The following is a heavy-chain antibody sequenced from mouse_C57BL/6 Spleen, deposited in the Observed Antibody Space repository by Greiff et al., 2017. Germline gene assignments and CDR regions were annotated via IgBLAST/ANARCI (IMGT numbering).Heavy chain of an antibody. D-gene: IGHD3-2*02. CDR3: AMPADSSGYDR. J-gene: IGHJ2*01. CDR1: GYTFTSYW. Sequence: QVQLKQPGAELVKPGASVKVSCKASGYTFTSYWMHWVKQRPGQGLEWIGRIHPSDSDTNYNQKFKGKATLTVDKSSSTAYMQLSSLTSEDSAVYYCAMPADSSGYDRWGQGTTLTVSS. CDR2: IHPSDSDT. V-gene: IGHV1-74*01.